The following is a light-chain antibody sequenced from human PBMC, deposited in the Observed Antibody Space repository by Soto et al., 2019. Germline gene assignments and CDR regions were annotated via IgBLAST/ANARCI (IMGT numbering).Light chain of an antibody. J-gene: IGKJ2*01. V-gene: IGKV1-33*01. CDR3: HQYDNVPQT. Sequence: DIQMTQSPSSLSPSVGDRVTITCRASQDIGKFLNWYQQKPGKAPKLLIYDASYLQTGVPSRFSGSVSGTHFTFTISSLQPEDSASDYCHQYDNVPQTFGQGTKLEIK. CDR1: QDIGKF. CDR2: DAS.